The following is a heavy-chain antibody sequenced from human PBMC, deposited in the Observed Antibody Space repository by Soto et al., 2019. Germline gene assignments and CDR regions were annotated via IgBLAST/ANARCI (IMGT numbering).Heavy chain of an antibody. CDR1: GGSISSGDYY. J-gene: IGHJ6*02. CDR3: ARDRGLFNYYYYGMDV. Sequence: QVQLQESGPGLVKPSQTLSLTCTVSGGSISSGDYYWSWIRQPPGKGLEWIGYIYYSGGTYYNPSLKSRVTISVDTSKNQFSLKLSSVTAADTAVYYCARDRGLFNYYYYGMDVWGQGTTVTVSS. V-gene: IGHV4-30-4*01. CDR2: IYYSGGT. D-gene: IGHD2-21*01.